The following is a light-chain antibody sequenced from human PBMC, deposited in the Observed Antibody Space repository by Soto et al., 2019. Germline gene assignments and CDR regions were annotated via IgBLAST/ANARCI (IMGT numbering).Light chain of an antibody. CDR1: SSDVGAFDH. J-gene: IGLJ1*01. CDR3: SSFATISYV. V-gene: IGLV2-14*01. Sequence: QLVLTQPASVSGSPGQSITISCTGTSSDVGAFDHVSWYQQHPDKAPKLMIFDVTSRPSGVSNRFSGSKSGNTASLTISGLQPDDEADYYCSSFATISYVFGPGTKLTVL. CDR2: DVT.